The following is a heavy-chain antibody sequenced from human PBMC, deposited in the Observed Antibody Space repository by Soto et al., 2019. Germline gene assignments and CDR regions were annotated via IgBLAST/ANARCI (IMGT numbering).Heavy chain of an antibody. CDR2: ISAYNGNT. J-gene: IGHJ5*02. Sequence: SLRDGGKASGDTITSHGMSGVRQSPGQGLEWMGWISAYNGNTNNAQKFQGRVTMTEDTSTDTAYMELSLLRLEDTAVYYCATAGGVYAPHQYYWFDPSAQGTLVTVSS. V-gene: IGHV1-18*01. CDR3: ATAGGVYAPHQYYWFDP. D-gene: IGHD2-8*01. CDR1: GDTITSHG.